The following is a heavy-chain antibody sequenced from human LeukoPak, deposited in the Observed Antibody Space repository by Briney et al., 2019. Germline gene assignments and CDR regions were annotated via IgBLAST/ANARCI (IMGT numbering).Heavy chain of an antibody. CDR3: ARDLVRSIAVAGIHYYYYYMDV. CDR2: INPNSGGT. Sequence: GASVKVSCKASGYTFTGYYMHWVRQAPGQGLEWMGWINPNSGGTNYAQKFQGRVTMTRDTSISTAYMELSRLRSDDTAVYYCARDLVRSIAVAGIHYYYYYMDVWGKGTTVTVSS. D-gene: IGHD6-19*01. CDR1: GYTFTGYY. J-gene: IGHJ6*03. V-gene: IGHV1-2*02.